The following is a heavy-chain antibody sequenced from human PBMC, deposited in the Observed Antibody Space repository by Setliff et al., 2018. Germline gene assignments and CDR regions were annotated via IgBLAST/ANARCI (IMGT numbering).Heavy chain of an antibody. D-gene: IGHD6-13*01. J-gene: IGHJ3*02. Sequence: ETLSLTCAVSGGSISSSSYYWGWIRQPPGKGLEWIGSIYYSGSTYYNPSLKSRVTISVDTSKNQFSLKLSSVTAADTAVYYCARRRLYSSSWFEGAFDIWGQGTMVT. CDR3: ARRRLYSSSWFEGAFDI. CDR1: GGSISSSSYY. CDR2: IYYSGST. V-gene: IGHV4-39*01.